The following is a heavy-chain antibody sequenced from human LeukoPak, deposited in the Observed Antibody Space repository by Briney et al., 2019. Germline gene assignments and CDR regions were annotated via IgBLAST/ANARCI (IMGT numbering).Heavy chain of an antibody. CDR1: GFTFDDYA. J-gene: IGHJ4*02. Sequence: PGGSLRLSCAASGFTFDDYAMHWVRQAPGKGLEWVSGISWNSGSIGYADSVKGRFTISRDNAKNSLYLQMNSLRAEDTAVYYCARECAYCTNGVIWGQGTLVTVSS. V-gene: IGHV3-9*01. CDR2: ISWNSGSI. D-gene: IGHD2-8*01. CDR3: ARECAYCTNGVI.